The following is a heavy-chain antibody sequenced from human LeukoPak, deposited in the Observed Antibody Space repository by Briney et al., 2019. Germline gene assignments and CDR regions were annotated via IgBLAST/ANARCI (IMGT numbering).Heavy chain of an antibody. J-gene: IGHJ6*02. V-gene: IGHV4-59*01. Sequence: SETLSLTCTVSGGSISSYYWSWIRQPPGKELEWIGYIYYSGSTNYNPSLKSRVTISVDTSKNQFSLKLSSVTAADTAVYYCARDHASGITIFGVPYYYGMDVWGQGTTVTVSS. D-gene: IGHD3-3*01. CDR2: IYYSGST. CDR3: ARDHASGITIFGVPYYYGMDV. CDR1: GGSISSYY.